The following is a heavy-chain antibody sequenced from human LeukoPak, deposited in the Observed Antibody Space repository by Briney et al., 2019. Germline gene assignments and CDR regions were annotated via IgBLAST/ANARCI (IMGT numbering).Heavy chain of an antibody. J-gene: IGHJ6*02. Sequence: GGSLRLSXAASGFTFSSYGMHWVRQAPGKGLEWVAFIRYDGSNKYYADSVKGRFTISRDNSKNTLYLQMNSLRAEDTAVYYCAKDPWNLGYCSSTSCYVRDRNYYGMDVWGQGTTVTVSS. CDR2: IRYDGSNK. CDR3: AKDPWNLGYCSSTSCYVRDRNYYGMDV. CDR1: GFTFSSYG. D-gene: IGHD2-2*01. V-gene: IGHV3-30*02.